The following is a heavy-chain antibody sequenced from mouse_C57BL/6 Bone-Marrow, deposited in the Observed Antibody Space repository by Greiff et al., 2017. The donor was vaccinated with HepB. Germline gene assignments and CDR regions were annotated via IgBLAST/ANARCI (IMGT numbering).Heavy chain of an antibody. Sequence: EVMLVESGGGLVKPGGSLKLTCAASGFTFSSYAMSWVRQTPEKRLEWVATISDGGSYTYYPDNVKGRFTISRDNAKNNLYLQMSHLKSEDTAMYYCARGGHGSSPPYFDYWGQGTTLTVSS. J-gene: IGHJ2*01. V-gene: IGHV5-4*03. CDR1: GFTFSSYA. D-gene: IGHD1-1*01. CDR3: ARGGHGSSPPYFDY. CDR2: ISDGGSYT.